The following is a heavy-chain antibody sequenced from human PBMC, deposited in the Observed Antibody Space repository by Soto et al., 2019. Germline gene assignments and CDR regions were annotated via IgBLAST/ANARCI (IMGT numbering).Heavy chain of an antibody. CDR1: GGSVSSSNW. Sequence: QVQLQESGPGLVKPSGTLSLTCAVSGGSVSSSNWWSWFRQSPGMGMVWMGEISHSGSAHNNPSLKRQATISLDNSKNRFSLRLTSVAAADTAVYYGARVPGVVVSADDAFDIWGTGTRVIVSS. J-gene: IGHJ3*02. CDR3: ARVPGVVVSADDAFDI. CDR2: ISHSGSA. D-gene: IGHD2-21*02. V-gene: IGHV4-4*02.